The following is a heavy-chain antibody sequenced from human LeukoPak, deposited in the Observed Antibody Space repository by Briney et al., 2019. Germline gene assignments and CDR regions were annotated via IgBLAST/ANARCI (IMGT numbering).Heavy chain of an antibody. D-gene: IGHD5-18*01. CDR3: ARDGGYSYGPPQYYFDY. V-gene: IGHV4-59*01. Sequence: PSETLSLTCTVSGGSISNYYWSWIRQPPGKGLEWIGYIYYSGSTNYNPSLKSRVTISVDTSKNQFSLKLSSVTAADTAVYYCARDGGYSYGPPQYYFDYWGQGTLVTVSS. J-gene: IGHJ4*02. CDR1: GGSISNYY. CDR2: IYYSGST.